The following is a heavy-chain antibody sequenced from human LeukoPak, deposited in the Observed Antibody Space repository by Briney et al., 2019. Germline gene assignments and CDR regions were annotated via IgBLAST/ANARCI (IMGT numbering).Heavy chain of an antibody. CDR2: IYYSGST. Sequence: SETLSLTCTVSGGSISSGGYYWRWIRQHPGKGLEWIGYIYYSGSTYYNPSLKSRVTISVDTSKNQFSLKLSSVTAADTAVYYCAREEVTALSRYFDYWGQGTLVTVSS. CDR1: GGSISSGGYY. J-gene: IGHJ4*02. CDR3: AREEVTALSRYFDY. D-gene: IGHD2-21*02. V-gene: IGHV4-31*03.